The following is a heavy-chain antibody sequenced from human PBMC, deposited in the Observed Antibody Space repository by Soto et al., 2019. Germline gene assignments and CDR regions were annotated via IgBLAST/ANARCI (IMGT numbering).Heavy chain of an antibody. CDR2: INHSGST. CDR3: APQWAYSSSSRTRDGYFDL. CDR1: GGSFSGYY. Sequence: SETLSLTCAVHGGSFSGYYWSWIRQPPGKGLEWIGEINHSGSTNYNPSLKSRVTISVDTSKNQFSLELNSVTAEDTAVYYCAPQWAYSSSSRTRDGYFDLWGRGTLV. D-gene: IGHD6-6*01. J-gene: IGHJ2*01. V-gene: IGHV4-34*01.